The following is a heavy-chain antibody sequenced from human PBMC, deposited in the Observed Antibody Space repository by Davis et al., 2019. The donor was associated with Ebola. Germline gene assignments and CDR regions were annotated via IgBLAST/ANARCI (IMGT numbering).Heavy chain of an antibody. J-gene: IGHJ3*02. Sequence: GGSLRLSCAAPGFTFDDYAMHWVRQAPGRGLEWVAGISWNGGSIDYAGSVKGRFTISRDNSKNTLYLQMNSLRAEDTAVYYCAREGTMIVVVITTGDAFDIWGQGTMVTVSS. V-gene: IGHV3-9*01. CDR1: GFTFDDYA. D-gene: IGHD3-22*01. CDR3: AREGTMIVVVITTGDAFDI. CDR2: ISWNGGSI.